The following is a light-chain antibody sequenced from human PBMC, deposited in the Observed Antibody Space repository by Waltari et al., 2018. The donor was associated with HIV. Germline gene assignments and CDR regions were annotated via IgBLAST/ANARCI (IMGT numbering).Light chain of an antibody. Sequence: DIQMTQSPSTLSASVGDNVTITCRASQSINMWLAWYQQKPGKAPKLLIYLASSLYAGDPSRLSGSGYGTDFALNISGLQPDDFATYSCQQYSSYPWTFGQGTKVEL. V-gene: IGKV1-5*03. CDR1: QSINMW. CDR2: LAS. CDR3: QQYSSYPWT. J-gene: IGKJ1*01.